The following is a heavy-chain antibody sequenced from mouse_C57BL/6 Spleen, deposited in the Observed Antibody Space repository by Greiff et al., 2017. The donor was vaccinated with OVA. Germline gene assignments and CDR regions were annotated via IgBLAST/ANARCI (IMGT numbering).Heavy chain of an antibody. Sequence: EVKLVESGPELVKPGASVKISCKASGYSFTGYYMNWVKQSPEKSLEWIGEINPSTGGTTYNQKFKAKATLTVDKSSSTAYMQLKSLTSEDSAVYYCARGSYYYGSSYWYFDVWGTGTTVTVSS. CDR1: GYSFTGYY. CDR3: ARGSYYYGSSYWYFDV. CDR2: INPSTGGT. D-gene: IGHD1-1*01. J-gene: IGHJ1*03. V-gene: IGHV1-42*01.